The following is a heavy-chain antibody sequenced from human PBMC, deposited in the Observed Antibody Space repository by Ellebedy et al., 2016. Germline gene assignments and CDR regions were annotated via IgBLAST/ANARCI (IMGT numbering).Heavy chain of an antibody. CDR3: ARADDYSGSSRPLYYMDV. CDR1: GYTFTRNG. Sequence: ASVKVSXKTSGYTFTRNGITWIRQAPGQGLEWMGWISPYNKNTNYAKKFQGRVSMTIDTSTSTVYMELRSLRSDDTAVYYCARADDYSGSSRPLYYMDVWGKGTTVTVSS. V-gene: IGHV1-18*01. CDR2: ISPYNKNT. J-gene: IGHJ6*03. D-gene: IGHD1-26*01.